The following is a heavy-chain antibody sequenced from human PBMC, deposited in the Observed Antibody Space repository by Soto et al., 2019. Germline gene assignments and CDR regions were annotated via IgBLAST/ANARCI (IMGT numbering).Heavy chain of an antibody. D-gene: IGHD3-3*01. J-gene: IGHJ6*02. CDR1: GFTFSSYG. CDR2: ISYDGSNK. Sequence: PGGSLRLSCAASGFTFSSYGMHWVRQAPGKGLEWVAVISYDGSNKYYADSVKGRFTISRDNSKNTLYLQMNSLRAEDTAVYYCAKFFLGSGYYGLVDYYYGMDVWGQGTTVTVSS. CDR3: AKFFLGSGYYGLVDYYYGMDV. V-gene: IGHV3-30*18.